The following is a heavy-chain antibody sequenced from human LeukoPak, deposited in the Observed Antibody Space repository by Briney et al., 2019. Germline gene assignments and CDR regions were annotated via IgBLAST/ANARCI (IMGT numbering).Heavy chain of an antibody. CDR2: INHSGST. CDR1: GGSFSTYY. D-gene: IGHD4-11*01. J-gene: IGHJ4*02. Sequence: SETLSLTCAVYGGSFSTYYWNWIRQPPGKGLEWIGEINHSGSTYCNPSLKSRVTISVDTSKNQFSLKLNSVTAADTAVYYCGRATVTTVDYWGQGTLVTVSS. CDR3: GRATVTTVDY. V-gene: IGHV4-34*01.